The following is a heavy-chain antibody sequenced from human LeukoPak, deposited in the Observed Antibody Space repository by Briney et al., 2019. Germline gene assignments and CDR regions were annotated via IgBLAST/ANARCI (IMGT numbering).Heavy chain of an antibody. Sequence: PGGSLRLSCAVSGITLSNYGMSWVRQAPGKGLEWVAGISDSGGSTNYADSVKGRFTISRDNPKNTLYLQMNNLRAEDTAVYFCAKRGVVIRVILVGFHKEAYYFDSWGQGALVTVSS. D-gene: IGHD3-22*01. CDR2: ISDSGGST. J-gene: IGHJ4*02. CDR1: GITLSNYG. V-gene: IGHV3-23*01. CDR3: AKRGVVIRVILVGFHKEAYYFDS.